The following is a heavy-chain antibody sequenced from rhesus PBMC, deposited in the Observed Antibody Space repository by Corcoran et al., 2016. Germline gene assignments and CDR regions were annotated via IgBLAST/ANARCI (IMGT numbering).Heavy chain of an antibody. J-gene: IGHJ4*01. V-gene: IGHV4-169*02. D-gene: IGHD5-12*01. CDR2: IYGSGSST. CDR1: GGSISSSY. CDR3: ASGYSYSLGYFDY. Sequence: QVQLQESGPGLVKPSETLSVTCAVSGGSISSSYWSWIRQAPGKGLEWIGYIYGSGSSTNHNPSLKGRVTLSVDTSKTQLSLKLSSVTAADTAVYYCASGYSYSLGYFDYWGQGVLVTVSS.